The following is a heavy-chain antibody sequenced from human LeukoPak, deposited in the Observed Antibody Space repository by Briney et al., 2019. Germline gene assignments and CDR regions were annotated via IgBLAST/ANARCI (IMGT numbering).Heavy chain of an antibody. D-gene: IGHD3-22*01. CDR2: IMPTFDTA. CDR3: ATFYSSGYYYVY. Sequence: GASVKVSCKASGGSFSSYGFSWVRQAPGQRLEWMGGIMPTFDTANYAQKFQGRVTITMDESTSTSYMELRSLRSEDTAVYYCATFYSSGYYYVYWGQGTLVTVSS. V-gene: IGHV1-69*05. CDR1: GGSFSSYG. J-gene: IGHJ4*02.